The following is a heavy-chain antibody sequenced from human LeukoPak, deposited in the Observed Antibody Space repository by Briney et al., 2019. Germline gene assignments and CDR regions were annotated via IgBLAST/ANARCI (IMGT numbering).Heavy chain of an antibody. V-gene: IGHV3-43*01. Sequence: PGGSLRLSCAASGFTFDDYTMHWVRQAPGKGLEWVSLISWDGGSTYYADSVKRRFTISRDNSKNSLYLQMNSLRTEDTALYYCAKDGGSHFDYWGQGTLVTVSS. CDR3: AKDGGSHFDY. D-gene: IGHD3-16*01. J-gene: IGHJ4*02. CDR1: GFTFDDYT. CDR2: ISWDGGST.